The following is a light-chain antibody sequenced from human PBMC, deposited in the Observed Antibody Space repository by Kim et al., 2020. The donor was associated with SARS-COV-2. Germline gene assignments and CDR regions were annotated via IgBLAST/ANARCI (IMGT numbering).Light chain of an antibody. Sequence: IVLTQSPGPLSVFPGETATLSCRASQSVAGDYFAWYQQKPGQAPRLLIFDASTRATGISDRFSGSGSGTDFSLTISRLEPEDFAVYYCQQYGTSPCTFGQGTKLEI. CDR3: QQYGTSPCT. CDR2: DAS. CDR1: QSVAGDY. J-gene: IGKJ2*02. V-gene: IGKV3-20*01.